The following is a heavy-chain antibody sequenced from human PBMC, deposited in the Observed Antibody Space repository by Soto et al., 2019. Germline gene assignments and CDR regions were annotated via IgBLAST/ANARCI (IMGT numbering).Heavy chain of an antibody. J-gene: IGHJ5*02. CDR2: IYYSGST. CDR3: SRDHFLTIFGVARQTNWFDP. D-gene: IGHD3-3*01. Sequence: SETLSLTCTVSGGSISSGLYYWTWIRQHPGKGLEWIGYIYYSGSTYYNPSFKSRVTISVDSSKYQLSLKLSSVTAADTAVYYCSRDHFLTIFGVARQTNWFDPWGQGTLVTVSS. CDR1: GGSISSGLYY. V-gene: IGHV4-31*03.